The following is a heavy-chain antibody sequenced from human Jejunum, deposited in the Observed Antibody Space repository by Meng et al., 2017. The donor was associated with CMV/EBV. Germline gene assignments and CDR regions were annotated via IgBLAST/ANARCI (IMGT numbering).Heavy chain of an antibody. CDR3: ARDVWGFDY. V-gene: IGHV1-18*04. D-gene: IGHD7-27*01. J-gene: IGHJ4*02. CDR2: ISLGNGQT. CDR1: GYTFTDHN. Sequence: QFHLLQSGAEVKKPGASVKISRKTSGYTFTDHNIGWVRQAPGQGLEWVGWISLGNGQTVYGHKVQGRVTVTTDTSTSTAYMELRSLRSDDTAMYYCARDVWGFDYWGQGTLVTVSS.